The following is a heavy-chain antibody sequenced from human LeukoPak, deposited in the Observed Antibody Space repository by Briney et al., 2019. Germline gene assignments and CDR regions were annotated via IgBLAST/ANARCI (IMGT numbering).Heavy chain of an antibody. Sequence: SETLSLTCTVSGYSISSGYYWVWIRQPPGKGLEWIGSFYHSGSTYYNPSLKSRVTISVDTSKNQFSLKLSSVTAADTAVYYCARDTLGYWGQGTLVTVSS. V-gene: IGHV4-38-2*02. CDR3: ARDTLGY. CDR1: GYSISSGYY. J-gene: IGHJ4*02. CDR2: FYHSGST.